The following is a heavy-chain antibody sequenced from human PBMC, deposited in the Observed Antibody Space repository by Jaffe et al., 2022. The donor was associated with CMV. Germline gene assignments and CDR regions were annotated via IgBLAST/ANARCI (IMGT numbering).Heavy chain of an antibody. CDR1: GFTFSNAW. CDR3: TTLPIMQWLVKAHPDY. V-gene: IGHV3-15*01. CDR2: IKSKTDGGTT. Sequence: EVQLVESGGGLVKPGGSLRLSCAASGFTFSNAWMSWVRQAPGKGLEWVGRIKSKTDGGTTDYAAPVKGRFTISRDDSKNTLYLQMNSLKTEDTAVYYCTTLPIMQWLVKAHPDYWGQGTLVTVSS. D-gene: IGHD6-19*01. J-gene: IGHJ4*02.